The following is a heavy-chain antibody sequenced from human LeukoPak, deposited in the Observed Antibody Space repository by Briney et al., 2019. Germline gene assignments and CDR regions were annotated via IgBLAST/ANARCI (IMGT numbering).Heavy chain of an antibody. D-gene: IGHD4-17*01. CDR1: GFTFDDYA. CDR2: ISWNSGSI. Sequence: PGRSLRLSCAASGFTFDDYAMHWVRQAPGKGLEWVSGISWNSGSIGYADSVKGRFTISRDNAKNSLYLQMNSLRAEDTALYYCAKDKEGDYFDAFDIWGQGTMVTVSS. J-gene: IGHJ3*02. V-gene: IGHV3-9*01. CDR3: AKDKEGDYFDAFDI.